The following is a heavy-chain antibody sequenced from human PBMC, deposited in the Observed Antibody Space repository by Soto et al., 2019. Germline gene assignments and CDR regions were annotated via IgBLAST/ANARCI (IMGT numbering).Heavy chain of an antibody. Sequence: ASVKVSCKASGYTFTSYGIHWVRQAPGQRLEWMGWINAANGDTKYSPKFQGRVAITRDTSASTAYMELSSLRSEDTAVYYCVRRHVSATGIDWFDPWGQGTLVTVSS. CDR1: GYTFTSYG. D-gene: IGHD6-13*01. V-gene: IGHV1-3*01. CDR3: VRRHVSATGIDWFDP. CDR2: INAANGDT. J-gene: IGHJ5*02.